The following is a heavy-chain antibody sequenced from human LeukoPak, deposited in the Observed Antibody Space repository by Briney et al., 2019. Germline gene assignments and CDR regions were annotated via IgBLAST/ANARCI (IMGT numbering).Heavy chain of an antibody. D-gene: IGHD6-13*01. J-gene: IGHJ3*02. CDR2: INPSGGST. CDR3: ARVGGYSSSYDAFDI. V-gene: IGHV1-46*01. CDR1: GYTFTSYY. Sequence: ASVKVSCKASGYTFTSYYVHWVRQAPGEGLEWMGIINPSGGSTSYAQKFQGRVTMTRDMSTSTVYMELSSLRSDDTAVYYCARVGGYSSSYDAFDIWGQGTMVTVSS.